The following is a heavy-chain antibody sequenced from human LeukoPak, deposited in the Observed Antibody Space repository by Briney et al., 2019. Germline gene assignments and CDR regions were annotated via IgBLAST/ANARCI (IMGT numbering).Heavy chain of an antibody. J-gene: IGHJ1*01. D-gene: IGHD3-22*01. CDR2: IYYSGRT. V-gene: IGHV4-39*01. Sequence: NASETLSLTCSVSGDSVSRSDSYWDWIRQPPGKGLEWIGTIYYSGRTYYSPSLKSRVTMSVDPSNNQFSLTLRPVTAADTAVYYCARRRYYDGSGYLEWGQGTLLGVSS. CDR3: ARRRYYDGSGYLE. CDR1: GDSVSRSDSY.